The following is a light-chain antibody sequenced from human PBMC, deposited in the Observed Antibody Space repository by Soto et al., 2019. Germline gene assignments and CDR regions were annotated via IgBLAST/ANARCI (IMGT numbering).Light chain of an antibody. Sequence: QSALTQPASVSGSPGQSITISCSGTSTDIDNYSFVSWYQQHPGQAPKLIIYDGSERPSGVSNRFSGSWSDNTASLTISGLQAEDEADYYCCSHAGGYTSVLFGGGTKLTVL. V-gene: IGLV2-23*01. CDR3: CSHAGGYTSVL. CDR2: DGS. CDR1: STDIDNYSF. J-gene: IGLJ2*01.